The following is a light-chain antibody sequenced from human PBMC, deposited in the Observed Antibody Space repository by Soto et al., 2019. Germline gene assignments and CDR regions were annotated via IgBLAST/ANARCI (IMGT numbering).Light chain of an antibody. J-gene: IGKJ5*01. CDR3: QHYYTVPVT. CDR1: QTVLRSSNNKNH. V-gene: IGKV4-1*01. CDR2: WAS. Sequence: DIVMTQSPDSLAVSLGERATINCKSSQTVLRSSNNKNHLAWYQQKPEQPPKMLISWASTRESGVPDRFSGSGSGTDFTLTISSLQAEDVEVYYCQHYYTVPVTFGQGTRLEIK.